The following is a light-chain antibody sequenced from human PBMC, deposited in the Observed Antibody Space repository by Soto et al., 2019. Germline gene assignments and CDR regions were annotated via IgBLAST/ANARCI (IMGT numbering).Light chain of an antibody. CDR2: DAS. CDR1: QSVSSY. J-gene: IGKJ2*01. V-gene: IGKV3-11*01. Sequence: IVLTQSPATLSLSPGERATLSCRASQSVSSYLAWYQQKPGQAPRLLIYDASNRATGIPARFSGSGSGTDFTLTISSLEPEDFAVYYCQQRSNWPYTCGQGTKLEI. CDR3: QQRSNWPYT.